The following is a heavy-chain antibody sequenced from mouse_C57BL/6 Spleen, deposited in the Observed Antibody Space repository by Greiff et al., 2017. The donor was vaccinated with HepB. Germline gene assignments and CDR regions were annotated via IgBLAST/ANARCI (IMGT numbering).Heavy chain of an antibody. CDR3: ANSYGNDAY. Sequence: QVQLQQPGAELVRPGTSVKLSCKASGYTFTSYWMHWVKQRPGQGLEWIGVIDPSDSYTNYNQKFKGKATLTVDTSSSTAYMQLSSLTSEDSAVYYCANSYGNDAYWGQGTLVTVSA. D-gene: IGHD2-1*01. J-gene: IGHJ3*01. CDR1: GYTFTSYW. CDR2: IDPSDSYT. V-gene: IGHV1-59*01.